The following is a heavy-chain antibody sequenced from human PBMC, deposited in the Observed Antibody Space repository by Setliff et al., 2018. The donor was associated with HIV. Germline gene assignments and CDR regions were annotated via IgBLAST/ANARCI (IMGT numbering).Heavy chain of an antibody. J-gene: IGHJ5*02. CDR3: ARRIDNSGTFPDKNWFDT. CDR1: GGSISGYC. V-gene: IGHV4-4*09. D-gene: IGHD3-10*01. CDR2: IFSSGST. Sequence: SETLSLTCTVSGGSISGYCWNWIRQSPGRGLEWVGFIFSSGSTKYNPSLQSRVTMSIDTSKNQFSLKLTSVTAADTAVYYCARRIDNSGTFPDKNWFDTGGQGSLVTVSS.